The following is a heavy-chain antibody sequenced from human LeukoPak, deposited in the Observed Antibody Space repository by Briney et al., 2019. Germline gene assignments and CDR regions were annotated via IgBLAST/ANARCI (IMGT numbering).Heavy chain of an antibody. J-gene: IGHJ6*02. CDR1: GFTFSSYS. CDR2: ISSSSSYI. V-gene: IGHV3-21*04. CDR3: AKTFYYYYGMDV. Sequence: GGSLRLSCAASGFTFSSYSMNWVRQAPGKGLEWVSSISSSSSYIYYADSVKGRFTISRDNSKNTLYLQMNSLRAEDTAVYYCAKTFYYYYGMDVWGQGTTVTVSS.